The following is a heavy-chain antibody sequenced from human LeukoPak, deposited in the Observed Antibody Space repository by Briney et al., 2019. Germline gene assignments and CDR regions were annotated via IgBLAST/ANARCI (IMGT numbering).Heavy chain of an antibody. D-gene: IGHD1-1*01. CDR3: ARRTTGTHADAFDI. CDR1: GGSISSSSYY. J-gene: IGHJ3*02. CDR2: IYYSGST. V-gene: IGHV4-39*01. Sequence: PSETLSLTCTVSGGSISSSSYYWGWIRQPPGKGLEWIGSIYYSGSTYYNPSLNSRVTMSVDTSKNQFSLKLSSVTAADTAVYYCARRTTGTHADAFDIWGQGTMVTVSS.